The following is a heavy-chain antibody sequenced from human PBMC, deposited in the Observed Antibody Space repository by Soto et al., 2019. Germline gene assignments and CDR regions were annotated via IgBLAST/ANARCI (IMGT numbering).Heavy chain of an antibody. J-gene: IGHJ4*02. V-gene: IGHV3-23*01. CDR3: AKGGKRGSDTVFGVLIASFFDS. CDR2: ISGSGGHI. Sequence: PGGSLRLSCAASGLTFGSYAMSWVRQAPGMGLEWVSTISGSGGHIYYTDSVKGRLTISRDNSKNTLFLQMDSLRAEDTAVYYCAKGGKRGSDTVFGVLIASFFDSWGQGALVTVSS. D-gene: IGHD3-3*01. CDR1: GLTFGSYA.